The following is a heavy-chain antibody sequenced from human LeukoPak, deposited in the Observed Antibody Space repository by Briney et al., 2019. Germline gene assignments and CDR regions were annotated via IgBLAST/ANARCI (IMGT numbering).Heavy chain of an antibody. J-gene: IGHJ5*02. CDR2: INPNSGGT. CDR3: ARPARRGGCSGYEYNWFDP. D-gene: IGHD5-12*01. Sequence: GAPVKVSCKASGYTFTGYYMHWVRQAPGQWLEWMGWINPNSGGTNYAQKFQGRVTMTRDTSISTAYMELSRLRSDDTAVYYCARPARRGGCSGYEYNWFDPWGQGTLVTVSS. CDR1: GYTFTGYY. V-gene: IGHV1-2*02.